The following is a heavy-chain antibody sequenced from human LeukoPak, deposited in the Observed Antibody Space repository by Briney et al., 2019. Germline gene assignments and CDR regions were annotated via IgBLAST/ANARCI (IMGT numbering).Heavy chain of an antibody. V-gene: IGHV4-61*02. Sequence: PSETLSLTCTVSGGSISSGSYYWSWIRQPAGKGLEWIGRIYTSGSTNYNPSLKSRVTISVDTSKNQFSLKLSSVTAADTAVYYCARRGVFIFDYWGQGTLITVSS. CDR3: ARRGVFIFDY. CDR2: IYTSGST. D-gene: IGHD3-10*01. CDR1: GGSISSGSYY. J-gene: IGHJ4*02.